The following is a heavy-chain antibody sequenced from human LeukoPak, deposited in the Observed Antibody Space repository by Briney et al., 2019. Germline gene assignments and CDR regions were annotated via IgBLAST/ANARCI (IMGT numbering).Heavy chain of an antibody. CDR2: ISSGSSII. V-gene: IGHV3-48*04. J-gene: IGHJ4*02. CDR1: GFTFSSYN. CDR3: ARDSRDGYLFDY. Sequence: GGSLRLSCAASGFTFSSYNMNWVRPAPGKGLEWVSFISSGSSIIYYAATVKGRFTISRDNAKNSLYLQMNSLRAEDTAVYYCARDSRDGYLFDYWGQGTLVTVSS. D-gene: IGHD5-24*01.